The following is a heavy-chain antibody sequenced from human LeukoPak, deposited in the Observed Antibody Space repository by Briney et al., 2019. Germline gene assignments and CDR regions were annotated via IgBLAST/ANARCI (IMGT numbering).Heavy chain of an antibody. CDR2: TGSSGSYI. CDR3: ARGGPYSSSWYWVDY. D-gene: IGHD6-13*01. J-gene: IGHJ4*02. V-gene: IGHV3-21*01. Sequence: PGGSLRLSCAASGFTFSSYSMNWVRQAPGKGLEWVSSTGSSGSYIYYADSVKGRFTISRDNAKNSLYLQMNSLRVEDTAVYYCARGGPYSSSWYWVDYWGQGTLVTVSS. CDR1: GFTFSSYS.